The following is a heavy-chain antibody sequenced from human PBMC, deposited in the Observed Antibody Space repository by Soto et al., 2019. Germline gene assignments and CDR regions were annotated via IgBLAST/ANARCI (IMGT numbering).Heavy chain of an antibody. D-gene: IGHD3-10*01. CDR2: ISSSNDNV. CDR3: ARGGPTSADHYYGMDV. CDR1: GETYVPHG. J-gene: IGHJ6*02. Sequence: QVQLVQSGAEVKKPGASVKVSCEAFGETYVPHGINWVRQAPGQGLEWMGWISSSNDNVEYAQSVQGRVIMTTDTSTNTAYMELRSLTSDDTAVYYCARGGPTSADHYYGMDVWCQGTTVTVSS. V-gene: IGHV1-18*01.